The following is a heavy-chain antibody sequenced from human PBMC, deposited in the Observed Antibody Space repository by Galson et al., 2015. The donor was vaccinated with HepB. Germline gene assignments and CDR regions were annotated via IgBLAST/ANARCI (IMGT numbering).Heavy chain of an antibody. J-gene: IGHJ4*02. Sequence: SLRLSCAASGFIFSDYAMSWVRQAPGKGLEWISAISGSDGTTYYADSVKGRFTISRDNSRNTLYVQMNSLRSEDTAVYYCATVTYYYDSSGSGVDYWGQGTLVTVSS. CDR1: GFIFSDYA. D-gene: IGHD3-22*01. CDR3: ATVTYYYDSSGSGVDY. V-gene: IGHV3-23*01. CDR2: ISGSDGTT.